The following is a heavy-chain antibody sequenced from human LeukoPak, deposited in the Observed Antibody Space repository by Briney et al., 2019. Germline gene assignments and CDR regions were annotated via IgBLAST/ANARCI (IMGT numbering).Heavy chain of an antibody. J-gene: IGHJ4*02. Sequence: PGGSLRLSCAASGFTFSSYWMSWVRQAPGEGLEWVANIKQDGSEKYYVDSVKGRFTISRDNAKNSLYLQMNSLRAEDTAVYYCARGYRYYYDSSGYLDYWGQGTLVTVSS. CDR2: IKQDGSEK. D-gene: IGHD3-22*01. V-gene: IGHV3-7*01. CDR3: ARGYRYYYDSSGYLDY. CDR1: GFTFSSYW.